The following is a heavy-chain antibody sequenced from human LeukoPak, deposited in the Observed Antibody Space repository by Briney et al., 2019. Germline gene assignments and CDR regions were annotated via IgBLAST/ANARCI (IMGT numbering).Heavy chain of an antibody. CDR1: GVSMRSDTYY. J-gene: IGHJ6*03. D-gene: IGHD6-25*01. Sequence: SETLSLTCIVSGVSMRSDTYYWGWIRQPPGKGLEWIGNYHNGNSYYNPSLKSRVTISEDTSGNQFSLRVTSVTAADTAVYYCARLWDSTGLYFYYYMDVWGEGTTVTVSS. CDR3: ARLWDSTGLYFYYYMDV. V-gene: IGHV4-39*01. CDR2: YHNGNS.